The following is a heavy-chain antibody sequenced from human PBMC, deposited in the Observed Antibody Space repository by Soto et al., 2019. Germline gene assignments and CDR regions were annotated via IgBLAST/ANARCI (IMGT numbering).Heavy chain of an antibody. D-gene: IGHD6-13*01. CDR1: GYTLTELS. CDR2: FDPEDGET. CDR3: ATGPGYSSSWYVGVRRYWFDP. V-gene: IGHV1-24*01. J-gene: IGHJ5*02. Sequence: ASVKVSCKVSGYTLTELSMHWVRQAPGKGLEWMGGFDPEDGETIYAQKFQGRVTMTEDTSTDTAYMELSSLRSEDTAVYYCATGPGYSSSWYVGVRRYWFDPWGQGTLVTVS.